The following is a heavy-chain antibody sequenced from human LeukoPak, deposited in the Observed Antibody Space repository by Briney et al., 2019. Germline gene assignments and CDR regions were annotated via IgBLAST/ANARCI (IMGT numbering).Heavy chain of an antibody. CDR1: GFTFSTYW. J-gene: IGHJ4*02. CDR2: IKQDGSEK. D-gene: IGHD4-11*01. Sequence: PGGSLRLSCAASGFTFSTYWMTWVRQAPGKGLEWVANIKQDGSEKYYVDSVKGRFTISRDNAKNSLYLQMNSLRAEDTAVYYCAKGQGTGYSSRGGYFDYWGQGTLVTVSS. CDR3: AKGQGTGYSSRGGYFDY. V-gene: IGHV3-7*01.